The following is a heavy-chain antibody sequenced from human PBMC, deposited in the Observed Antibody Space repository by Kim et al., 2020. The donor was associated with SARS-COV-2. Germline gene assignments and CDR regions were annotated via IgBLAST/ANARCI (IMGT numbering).Heavy chain of an antibody. CDR2: IIPIFGTA. D-gene: IGHD7-27*01. J-gene: IGHJ4*02. V-gene: IGHV1-69*13. CDR3: ARVWSSLGMGYFDY. CDR1: GGTFSSYA. Sequence: SVKVSCKASGGTFSSYAISWVRQAPGQGLEWMGGIIPIFGTANYAQKFQGRVTITADESTSTAYMELSSLRSEDTAVYYCARVWSSLGMGYFDYWGQGTLVTVSS.